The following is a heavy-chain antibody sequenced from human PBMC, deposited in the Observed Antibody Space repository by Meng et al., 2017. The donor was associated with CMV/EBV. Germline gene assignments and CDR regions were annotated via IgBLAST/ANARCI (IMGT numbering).Heavy chain of an antibody. CDR3: ARVGGRPYYDFWSGYHRPPDY. CDR1: GFTFSSYG. CDR2: ISYDGSNK. Sequence: GESLKISCAASGFTFSSYGMHWVRQAPGKGLEWVAVISYDGSNKYYADSVKGRFTISRDNSKNTLYLQMNSLRAEDTAVYYCARVGGRPYYDFWSGYHRPPDYWGQGTLVTV. J-gene: IGHJ4*02. V-gene: IGHV3-30*19. D-gene: IGHD3-3*01.